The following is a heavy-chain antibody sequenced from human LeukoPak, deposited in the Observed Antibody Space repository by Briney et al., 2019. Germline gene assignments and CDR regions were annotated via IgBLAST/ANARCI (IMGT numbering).Heavy chain of an antibody. CDR3: AKAMVRGVMAYGMDV. Sequence: GSLRLSCAASGFTFSTYWMTWVRQAPGKGLDWVANIKEDGSEESYADSVRGRFTISRDNAKNSLYLQMNSLRAEDTALYYCAKAMVRGVMAYGMDVWGQGTTVTVSS. CDR1: GFTFSTYW. CDR2: IKEDGSEE. D-gene: IGHD3-10*01. J-gene: IGHJ6*02. V-gene: IGHV3-7*03.